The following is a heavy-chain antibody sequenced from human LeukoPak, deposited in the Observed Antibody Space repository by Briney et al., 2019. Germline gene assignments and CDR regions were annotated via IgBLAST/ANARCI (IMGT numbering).Heavy chain of an antibody. J-gene: IGHJ4*02. V-gene: IGHV4-30-4*01. CDR1: GGSISSGDYY. D-gene: IGHD1-26*01. CDR2: IYYSGST. Sequence: PSETLSLTCTVSGGSISSGDYYWSWIRQPPGKGLEWIGYIYYSGSTYYNPSLKSRVTISVDTSKNQFSLKLSSVTAADTAVYYCARGRVQWELFTAPDYWGQGTLVTVSS. CDR3: ARGRVQWELFTAPDY.